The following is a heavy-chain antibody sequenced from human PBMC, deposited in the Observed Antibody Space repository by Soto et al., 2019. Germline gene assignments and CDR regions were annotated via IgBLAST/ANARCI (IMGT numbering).Heavy chain of an antibody. D-gene: IGHD3-22*01. J-gene: IGHJ3*02. CDR2: IDPRAGST. CDR1: GYTFTTYY. CDR3: ARAGYYDSSGYDGFDI. Sequence: QVQLVQSGAEVKKPGASVKVSCKASGYTFTTYYMHWIRQAPGQGLEWMGIIDPRAGSTSHAQKFQGRFTMTRDTSTSTVYMDLRSLRSEDTAVYYCARAGYYDSSGYDGFDIWGQGTMVTVSS. V-gene: IGHV1-46*01.